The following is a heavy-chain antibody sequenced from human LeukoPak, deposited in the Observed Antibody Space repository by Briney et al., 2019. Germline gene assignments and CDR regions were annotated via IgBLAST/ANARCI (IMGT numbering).Heavy chain of an antibody. CDR2: ISGSGGST. V-gene: IGHV3-23*01. CDR3: ARDQEMVAFGPRGGFDP. D-gene: IGHD5-24*01. Sequence: LSGGSLRLSCAASGFTFSSYAMSWVRQAPGKGLEWVSAISGSGGSTYYADSVKGRFTISRDNSKNTLYLQMGSLRAEDMAVYYCARDQEMVAFGPRGGFDPWGQGTLVTVSS. J-gene: IGHJ5*02. CDR1: GFTFSSYA.